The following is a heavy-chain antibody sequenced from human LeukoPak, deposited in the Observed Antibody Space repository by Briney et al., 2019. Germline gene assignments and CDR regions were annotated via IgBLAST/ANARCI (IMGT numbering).Heavy chain of an antibody. CDR3: ARDQPSVGWGFDS. D-gene: IGHD2-15*01. CDR1: GFTFSSYS. J-gene: IGHJ4*02. V-gene: IGHV3-48*04. CDR2: ISGSGITI. Sequence: GGSLRLSCAASGFTFSSYSMNWVRKAPGRGLEWVANISGSGITIHYADPFRGRFTISRDNTKNSLNLQMNNLRAEDTGLYDCARDQPSVGWGFDSWGRGTLVIVSS.